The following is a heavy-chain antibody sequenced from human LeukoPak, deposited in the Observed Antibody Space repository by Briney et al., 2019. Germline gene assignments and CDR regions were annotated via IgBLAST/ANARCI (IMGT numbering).Heavy chain of an antibody. J-gene: IGHJ4*02. CDR3: ATLGKLAAAGAILFDY. CDR1: GYTFTSYY. D-gene: IGHD6-13*01. Sequence: ASVKVSCKASGYTFTSYYMHWVRQAPGQGLEWMGIINPSGGSTSYAQKFQGRVTMTRDTSTSTVYMELSSLRSEDTAVYYCATLGKLAAAGAILFDYWGQGTLVTVSS. V-gene: IGHV1-46*01. CDR2: INPSGGST.